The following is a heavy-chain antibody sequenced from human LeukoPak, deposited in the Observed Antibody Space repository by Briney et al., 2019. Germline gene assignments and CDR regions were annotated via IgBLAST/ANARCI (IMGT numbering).Heavy chain of an antibody. CDR1: GFTFSGST. Sequence: GGSLRLSCAASGFTFSGSTMHWVRQASGKGLEWVGRIRSKTSSYATAYTASVKGRFTISRDDSKNTAYLQMNSLKTEDTAVYYCARDPGSGYEEHFDYWGQGTLVTVSS. J-gene: IGHJ4*02. CDR2: IRSKTSSYAT. V-gene: IGHV3-73*01. CDR3: ARDPGSGYEEHFDY. D-gene: IGHD5-12*01.